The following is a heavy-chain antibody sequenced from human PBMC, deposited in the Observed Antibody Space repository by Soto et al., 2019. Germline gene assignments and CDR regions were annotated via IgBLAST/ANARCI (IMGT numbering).Heavy chain of an antibody. CDR2: ISYDGSNK. Sequence: PVGSLRLSCAASGFTFSSYGMHWVRQAPGKGLEWVAVISYDGSNKYYADSVKGRFTISRDNSKNTLYLQMNSLRAEDTAVYYCANLDYYDSSGYYPGYYYYGMDVWGQGTTVTVSS. V-gene: IGHV3-30*18. J-gene: IGHJ6*02. CDR1: GFTFSSYG. D-gene: IGHD3-22*01. CDR3: ANLDYYDSSGYYPGYYYYGMDV.